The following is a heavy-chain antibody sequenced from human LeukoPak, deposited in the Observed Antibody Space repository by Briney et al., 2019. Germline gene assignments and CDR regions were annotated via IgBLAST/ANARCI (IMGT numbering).Heavy chain of an antibody. J-gene: IGHJ4*02. D-gene: IGHD3-3*01. CDR2: IYPGDTDT. CDR3: ARADFGVVTSPFDY. Sequence: GESRKISCKGSGYSFTSYWIGWVRQMPGKGMEWMGIIYPGDTDTRYSPSFQGQVTISADKSISNAYLQWSSLKASDTAMYYCARADFGVVTSPFDYWGQGTLVTVSS. CDR1: GYSFTSYW. V-gene: IGHV5-51*01.